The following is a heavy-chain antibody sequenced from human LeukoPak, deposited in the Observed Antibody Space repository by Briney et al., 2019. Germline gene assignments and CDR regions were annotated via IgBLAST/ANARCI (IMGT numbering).Heavy chain of an antibody. CDR1: GFTVSDNY. CDR2: ITSGETYI. D-gene: IGHD6-19*01. Sequence: GGSLRLSCAASGFTVSDNYMSWVRQAPGKGLEWVSSITSGETYIYYADSVKGRFTISRDNAKNSLYLQMNSLRAEDTAVYYCARGGSMAVAGLGDFDYWGQGTLVTVSS. V-gene: IGHV3-21*01. J-gene: IGHJ4*02. CDR3: ARGGSMAVAGLGDFDY.